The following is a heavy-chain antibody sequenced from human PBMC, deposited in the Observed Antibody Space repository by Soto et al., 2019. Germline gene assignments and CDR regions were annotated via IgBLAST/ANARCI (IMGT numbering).Heavy chain of an antibody. D-gene: IGHD3-16*02. CDR2: ISGSGGST. J-gene: IGHJ4*02. V-gene: IGHV3-23*01. CDR1: GFTFSSYA. Sequence: GGSLRLSCAASGFTFSSYAMSWVRQAPGKGLEWVSAISGSGGSTYYADSVKGRFTISRDNSKNTLYLQMNSLRAEDTAVYYCAKDLGLRLGELSSYWGYYFDYWGQGTLVTVSS. CDR3: AKDLGLRLGELSSYWGYYFDY.